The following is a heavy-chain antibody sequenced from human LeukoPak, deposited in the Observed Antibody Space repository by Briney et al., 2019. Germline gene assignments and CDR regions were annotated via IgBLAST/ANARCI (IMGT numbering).Heavy chain of an antibody. CDR3: AKDPLWFRELLYYFDY. Sequence: GGSLRLSCAASGFTFSSYAMSWVRQAPGKGLEWVSAISGSGGSTYYADSVKGRFTISRDNSKNTLYLQMNSLRAEDTAVYYCAKDPLWFRELLYYFDYWGQGTLVTVSS. V-gene: IGHV3-23*01. CDR2: ISGSGGST. J-gene: IGHJ4*02. D-gene: IGHD3-10*01. CDR1: GFTFSSYA.